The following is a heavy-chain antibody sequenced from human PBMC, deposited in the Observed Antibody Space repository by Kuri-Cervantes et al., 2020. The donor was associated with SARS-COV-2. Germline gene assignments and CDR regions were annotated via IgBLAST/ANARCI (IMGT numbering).Heavy chain of an antibody. J-gene: IGHJ3*02. V-gene: IGHV3-30*18. CDR2: ISYDGSNK. CDR3: AKKVKLAFDI. CDR1: GFTFSSYG. Sequence: GESLKISCAASGFTFSSYGMHWVRQAPGKGLEWVAVISYDGSNKYYADSVKGRFTISRDNSKNTLYLQMNSLRAEDTAVYYCAKKVKLAFDIWGQGTMVTVSS. D-gene: IGHD2-15*01.